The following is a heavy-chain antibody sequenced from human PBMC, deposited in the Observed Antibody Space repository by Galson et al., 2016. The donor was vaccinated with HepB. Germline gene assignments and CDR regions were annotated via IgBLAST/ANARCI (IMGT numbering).Heavy chain of an antibody. CDR3: AGLVTAETFDY. D-gene: IGHD2-21*02. CDR2: IYYSGTT. Sequence: SETLSLTCTVSGGSITSYYWGWIRQPPGKRLEWIGHIYYSGTTNCNPSLKSRLTMSVGTSKNQFSLNLSSLTAADTAVYYCAGLVTAETFDYWGQGTLVTVSS. J-gene: IGHJ4*02. CDR1: GGSITSYY. V-gene: IGHV4-59*01.